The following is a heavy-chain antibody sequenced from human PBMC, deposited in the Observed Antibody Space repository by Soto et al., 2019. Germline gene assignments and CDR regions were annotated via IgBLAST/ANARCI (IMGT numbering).Heavy chain of an antibody. J-gene: IGHJ4*02. CDR3: ARRYYGSGSYGVDY. CDR2: ISAYNGNT. CDR1: GYTFTSYG. D-gene: IGHD3-10*01. V-gene: IGHV1-18*01. Sequence: WASVKVSCKASGYTFTSYGISWVRQAPGQGLEWMGWISAYNGNTNYAQKLQGRVTMTTDTSTSTAYMELRSLRSDDTAVYYCARRYYGSGSYGVDYWGQGTLVTVSS.